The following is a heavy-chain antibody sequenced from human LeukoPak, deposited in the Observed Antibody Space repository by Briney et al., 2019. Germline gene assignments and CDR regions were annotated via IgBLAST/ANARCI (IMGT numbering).Heavy chain of an antibody. V-gene: IGHV4-4*07. J-gene: IGHJ5*02. CDR2: IYTSWST. CDR1: GNSFGDYY. D-gene: IGHD4-17*01. Sequence: SETLSLTCTVSGNSFGDYYWNLIRQPSGKGLEWSGRIYTSWSTTYNPSLKSRVTMSVDKSNSQFSLNLMSVTAADTAVYYCTRDTGTTGEVTFDPWGQGTLVTVSS. CDR3: TRDTGTTGEVTFDP.